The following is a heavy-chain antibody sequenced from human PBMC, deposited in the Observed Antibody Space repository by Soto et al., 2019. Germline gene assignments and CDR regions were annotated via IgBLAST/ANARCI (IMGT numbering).Heavy chain of an antibody. CDR1: GFTFSSYG. V-gene: IGHV3-30*18. Sequence: GGSLRLSCAASGFTFSSYGMHWVRQAPGKGLEWVAVISYDGSNKYYADSVKGRFTISRDNSKNTLYLQMNSLRAEDTAVYYCAKDGGVLRYFDWTNYFDYWGQGTLVTVSS. CDR2: ISYDGSNK. CDR3: AKDGGVLRYFDWTNYFDY. J-gene: IGHJ4*02. D-gene: IGHD3-9*01.